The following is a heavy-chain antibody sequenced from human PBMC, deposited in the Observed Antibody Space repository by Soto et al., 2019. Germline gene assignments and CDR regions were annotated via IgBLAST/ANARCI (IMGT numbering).Heavy chain of an antibody. CDR1: GYTFTSYY. Sequence: QVQLVQSGAEVKKAGASVKVSCKASGYTFTSYYMHWVRQAPGQGLEWMGIINPSGGSTSYAQKFQGRVTMTRDTSISTAYMELSRLRSDDTAVYHCAREHSSGWYKSGWFDPWGQGTLVTVSS. D-gene: IGHD6-19*01. CDR2: INPSGGST. J-gene: IGHJ5*02. CDR3: AREHSSGWYKSGWFDP. V-gene: IGHV1-46*01.